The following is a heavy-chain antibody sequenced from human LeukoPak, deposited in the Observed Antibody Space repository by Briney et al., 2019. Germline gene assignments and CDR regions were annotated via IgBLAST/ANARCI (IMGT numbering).Heavy chain of an antibody. CDR2: MSYDGSNK. CDR3: ARDQIQHCSGCSCYVIDN. V-gene: IGHV3-30*04. CDR1: GFTFDIYA. D-gene: IGHD2-15*01. J-gene: IGHJ4*02. Sequence: PGGSLRLSCAASGFTFDIYAMHWVRQAPAKGLRWVEVMSYDGSNKYYADSVKGRFTISRDNSQNTVHLQMSSLRVADTAVYYCARDQIQHCSGCSCYVIDNWGPGTLVAVSS.